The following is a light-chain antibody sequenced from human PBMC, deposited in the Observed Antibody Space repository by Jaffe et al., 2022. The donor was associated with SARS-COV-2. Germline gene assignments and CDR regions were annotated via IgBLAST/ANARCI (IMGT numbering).Light chain of an antibody. CDR2: WAS. V-gene: IGKV4-1*01. CDR1: QNVLFDSNNRNY. CDR3: QQYCNPPSRYP. Sequence: DIVMTQSPDYLAVSLGERATINCKSSQNVLFDSNNRNYLAWYQQKPGQPPKLLIYWASTRASGVPDRFSGSGSGTDFTLTISSLQAEDVAVYYCQQYCNPPSRYPFGQGTKLEIK. J-gene: IGKJ2*01.